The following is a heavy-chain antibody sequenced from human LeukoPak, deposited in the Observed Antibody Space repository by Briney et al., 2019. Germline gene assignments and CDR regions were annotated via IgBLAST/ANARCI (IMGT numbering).Heavy chain of an antibody. Sequence: SETLSLTCTVSGGSISTYYWSWIRRPPGKGLEWVAYIHASGPTNYNPSRKSRITISVDTSKNLFSLKLSSVTAADTAVYYCARHDAGIAARPFDNWGQGTLVTVSS. V-gene: IGHV4-4*09. D-gene: IGHD6-6*01. J-gene: IGHJ4*02. CDR3: ARHDAGIAARPFDN. CDR1: GGSISTYY. CDR2: IHASGPT.